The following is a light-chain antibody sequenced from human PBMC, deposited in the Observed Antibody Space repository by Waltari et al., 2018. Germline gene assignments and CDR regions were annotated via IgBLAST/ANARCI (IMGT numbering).Light chain of an antibody. CDR3: QHSFETPYS. CDR2: AAS. J-gene: IGKJ2*03. CDR1: ENIASY. Sequence: DIHMTQSPPSLSASIGDRATITCRASENIASYLNWYQQKSGEVPRLLIYAASTLQSGVPPRFSGSRSGTDFTFTISSLQPEDCAVYYCQHSFETPYSFGQGTKLEIK. V-gene: IGKV1-39*01.